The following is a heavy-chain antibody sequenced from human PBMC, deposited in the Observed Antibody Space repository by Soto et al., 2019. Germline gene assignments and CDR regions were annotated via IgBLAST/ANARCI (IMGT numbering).Heavy chain of an antibody. CDR1: GDSISGSYW. J-gene: IGHJ5*02. CDR2: VSQSGNT. CDR3: AREVPGLREVNRNWFDP. D-gene: IGHD3-10*01. Sequence: SETLSLTCTVSGDSISGSYWWSWVRQPPGKGLEWIGEVSQSGNTNYNPSLMSRLTISVDKSKNQFSLRLTYVTAADTGIYYCAREVPGLREVNRNWFDPWGQGTLVPSPQ. V-gene: IGHV4-4*02.